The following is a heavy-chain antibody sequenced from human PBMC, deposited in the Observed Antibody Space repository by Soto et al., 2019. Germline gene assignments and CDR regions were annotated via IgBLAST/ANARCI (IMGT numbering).Heavy chain of an antibody. Sequence: PGGSLRLSCAASGFTFRSYGMHWVRQAPGKGLEWVAVIWYDGSNKYYADSVKGRFTISRDNSKNTLYLQMNSLRAEDTAVYYCARDPYTSSTSFDYWSLGTLVTVSS. J-gene: IGHJ4*02. V-gene: IGHV3-33*01. CDR1: GFTFRSYG. CDR2: IWYDGSNK. D-gene: IGHD1-20*01. CDR3: ARDPYTSSTSFDY.